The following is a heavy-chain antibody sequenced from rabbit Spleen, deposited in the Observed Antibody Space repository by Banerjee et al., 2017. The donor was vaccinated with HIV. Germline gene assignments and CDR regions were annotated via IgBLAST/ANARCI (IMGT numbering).Heavy chain of an antibody. D-gene: IGHD1-1*01. Sequence: QSLEESGGDLVKPGASLTLTCKASGLDLSSRYWICWVRQAPGKGLEWIACIDVAKSGDTYYTNWAKGRFTISKTSSTTVALQVPSLTAADTATYFCARDLDGVIGWNFGWWGPGTLVTVS. CDR2: IDVAKSGDT. CDR1: GLDLSSRYW. J-gene: IGHJ4*01. V-gene: IGHV1S40*01. CDR3: ARDLDGVIGWNFGW.